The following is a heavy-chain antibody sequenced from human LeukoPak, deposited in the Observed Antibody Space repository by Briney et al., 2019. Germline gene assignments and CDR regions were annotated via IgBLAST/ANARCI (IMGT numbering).Heavy chain of an antibody. CDR2: INEDGSIT. V-gene: IGHV3-74*01. CDR3: ARGGGLDV. D-gene: IGHD3-16*01. J-gene: IGHJ6*02. CDR1: GFTFRTYW. Sequence: GGSLRLSCAVSGFTFRTYWMHWVRQVPGEGLVWVSRINEDGSITNYADSVKGRFSISRDNAKNSLYLQMSNLRAEDTAVYFCARGGGLDVWGQGATVTVSS.